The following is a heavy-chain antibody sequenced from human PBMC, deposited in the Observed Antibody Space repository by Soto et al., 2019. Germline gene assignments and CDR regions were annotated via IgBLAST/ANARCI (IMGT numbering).Heavy chain of an antibody. D-gene: IGHD6-19*01. CDR1: GGTFRTYA. Sequence: QVQLLQSGAEVKKPGSSVRVSCEASGGTFRTYAISWVRQAPGQGLEWMGEIIPIFGTVNYAQKFQGRVTIPADESTTTVYMDLRSLRSEDTAVYYCAKGAVAGTPTSYYYYGMGVWGQGTTVTVSS. J-gene: IGHJ6*02. CDR3: AKGAVAGTPTSYYYYGMGV. V-gene: IGHV1-69*12. CDR2: IIPIFGTV.